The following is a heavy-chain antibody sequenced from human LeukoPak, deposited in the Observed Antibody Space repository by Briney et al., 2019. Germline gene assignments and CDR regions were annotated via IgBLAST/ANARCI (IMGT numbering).Heavy chain of an antibody. CDR2: IWYDGSNK. D-gene: IGHD6-13*01. J-gene: IGHJ4*02. V-gene: IGHV3-33*06. Sequence: GGSLRLSCVASGFTFSTYGMHWVRQAPGKGLEWVAIIWYDGSNKYYADSVKGRFTISRDNSKNTLYLQMNSLRAEDTAVYYCAKGGIAAVGLGSWYFDYWGQGTLVTVSS. CDR1: GFTFSTYG. CDR3: AKGGIAAVGLGSWYFDY.